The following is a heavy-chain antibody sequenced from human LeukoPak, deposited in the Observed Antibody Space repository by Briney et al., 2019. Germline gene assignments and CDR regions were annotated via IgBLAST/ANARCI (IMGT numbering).Heavy chain of an antibody. Sequence: GGSLRLSCAASGFTFSSYAMSWVRQAPGKGLVWVSRINSDGSSTSYADSVKGRFTISRDNAKNTLYLQMNSLRAEDTAVYYCARVSEDGDYFDYWGQGTLSPSPQ. V-gene: IGHV3-74*01. J-gene: IGHJ4*02. CDR3: ARVSEDGDYFDY. CDR2: INSDGSST. CDR1: GFTFSSYA. D-gene: IGHD4-17*01.